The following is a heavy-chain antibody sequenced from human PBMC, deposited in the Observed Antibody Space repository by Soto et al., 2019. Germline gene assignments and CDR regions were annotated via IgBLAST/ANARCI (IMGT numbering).Heavy chain of an antibody. CDR3: ATWHEREHAYDV. Sequence: DVQLVESGGGLIQPGESLRLSCAAFELTISAKKYGAWVRQAPGKGLEWVSGLYDVDGSFYADSVRGRFTTSSDSSKTTVYLQMNDLRPDDTAVYYCATWHEREHAYDVWGQGTTVTVSS. V-gene: IGHV3-53*01. CDR1: ELTISAKKY. D-gene: IGHD1-1*01. J-gene: IGHJ3*01. CDR2: LYDVDGS.